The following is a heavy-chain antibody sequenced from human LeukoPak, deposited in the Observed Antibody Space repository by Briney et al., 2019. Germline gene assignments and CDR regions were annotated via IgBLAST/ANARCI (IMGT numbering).Heavy chain of an antibody. V-gene: IGHV3-48*04. D-gene: IGHD3-16*01. CDR1: GFTFGSFS. CDR2: ISSSGSTI. Sequence: GGSLRLSCAASGFTFGSFSMSWVRQAAGEGLEWVSYISSSGSTIYYADSGKGRFTISRDNDKNSLYLKMKSLRAEDTAVYYCARDSTYYDYVWGRNYFDFWGQGTLVTVSS. CDR3: ARDSTYYDYVWGRNYFDF. J-gene: IGHJ4*02.